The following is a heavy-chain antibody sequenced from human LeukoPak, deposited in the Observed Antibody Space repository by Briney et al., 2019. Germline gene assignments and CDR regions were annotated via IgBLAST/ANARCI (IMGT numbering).Heavy chain of an antibody. CDR1: GGSISSSNC. CDR3: ARRPYYYGSGEYAFDI. CDR2: IYHSGST. D-gene: IGHD3-10*01. V-gene: IGHV4-4*02. J-gene: IGHJ3*02. Sequence: SGTLSLTCAVSGGSISSSNCWSWVRQPPGKGLEWIGEIYHSGSTNYNPSLKSRVTISVDKSKNQFSLKLSSVTAADTAVYYCARRPYYYGSGEYAFDIWGQGTMVTVSS.